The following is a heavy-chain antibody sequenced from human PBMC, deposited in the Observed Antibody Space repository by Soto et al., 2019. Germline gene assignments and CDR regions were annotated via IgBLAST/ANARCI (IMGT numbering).Heavy chain of an antibody. CDR3: ARSRGEVTTSPYFVY. J-gene: IGHJ4*02. CDR2: IYPGDSDT. V-gene: IGHV5-51*01. CDR1: GYSFTSYW. D-gene: IGHD4-4*01. Sequence: GESLKISCKGSGYSFTSYWIGWVRQMPGKGLEWMGIIYPGDSDTRYSPSFQGQVTISADKSISTAYLQWSSLKASDTAMYYCARSRGEVTTSPYFVYWGQGTLVTVSS.